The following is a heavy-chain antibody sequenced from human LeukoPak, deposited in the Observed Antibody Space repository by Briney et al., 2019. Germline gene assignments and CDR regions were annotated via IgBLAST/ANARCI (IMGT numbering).Heavy chain of an antibody. CDR3: ARHGGEWAPFDY. D-gene: IGHD3-10*01. CDR1: GGSVSSTTYY. Sequence: SETLSLTCTVSGGSVSSTTYYWSWIRQPPGKGLEWIGYIYYSGSTNYNPSLKSRVTISVDTSKNQFSLKLSSVTAADTAVYYCARHGGEWAPFDYWGQGTLVTVSS. V-gene: IGHV4-61*01. CDR2: IYYSGST. J-gene: IGHJ4*02.